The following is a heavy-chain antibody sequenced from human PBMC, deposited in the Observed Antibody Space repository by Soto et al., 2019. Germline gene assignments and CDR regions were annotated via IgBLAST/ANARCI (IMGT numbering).Heavy chain of an antibody. D-gene: IGHD5-12*01. J-gene: IGHJ4*02. CDR2: ISSSSSYT. V-gene: IGHV3-11*05. Sequence: QVQLVESGGGLVKPGGSLRLSCVASGFTFSDYYMSWIRQAPGKGLEWVSYISSSSSYTNYADSVKGRFTISRDNAQNSLYLQKNSLRAEGTAVYYCASDHHRSSGYDYVDDWGQGTLVTVSS. CDR3: ASDHHRSSGYDYVDD. CDR1: GFTFSDYY.